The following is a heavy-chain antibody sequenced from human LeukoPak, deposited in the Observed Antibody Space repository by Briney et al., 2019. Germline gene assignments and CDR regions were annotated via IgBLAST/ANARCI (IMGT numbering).Heavy chain of an antibody. CDR1: GFTFSSYS. J-gene: IGHJ4*02. D-gene: IGHD4-17*01. V-gene: IGHV3-21*01. Sequence: PGGSLRLSCAASGFTFSSYSMNWVRQAPGNGLEWVSSISSSSSYIYYADSVKGRFTISRDNAKNSLYLQMNSLRAEDTAVYYCANSQGYGFDYWGQGTLVTVSS. CDR3: ANSQGYGFDY. CDR2: ISSSSSYI.